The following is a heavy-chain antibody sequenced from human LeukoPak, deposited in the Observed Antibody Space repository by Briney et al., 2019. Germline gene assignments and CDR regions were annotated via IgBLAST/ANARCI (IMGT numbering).Heavy chain of an antibody. CDR3: ASSIQLWVEDY. V-gene: IGHV4-34*01. J-gene: IGHJ4*02. Sequence: SETLSLTCAVYGGSFSGYYWSWIRQPPGKGLEWIGEINHSGSTNYNPSPKSRVTISVDTSKNQFSLKLSSVTAADTAVYYCASSIQLWVEDYWGQGTLVTVSS. D-gene: IGHD5-18*01. CDR2: INHSGST. CDR1: GGSFSGYY.